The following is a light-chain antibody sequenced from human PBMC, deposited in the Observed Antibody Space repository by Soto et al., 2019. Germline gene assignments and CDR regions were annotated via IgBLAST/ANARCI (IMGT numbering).Light chain of an antibody. J-gene: IGKJ5*01. CDR3: QQRSNWRGIT. V-gene: IGKV3-11*01. Sequence: EIVLTQSPATLSLSPGERATLSCRASQSVSSYLAWYQQKPGQAPRLLIYDASNRATGIPARFSGSGSGTDLTLTISSLEPEDFAVYYCQQRSNWRGITFGQGTRLEIK. CDR1: QSVSSY. CDR2: DAS.